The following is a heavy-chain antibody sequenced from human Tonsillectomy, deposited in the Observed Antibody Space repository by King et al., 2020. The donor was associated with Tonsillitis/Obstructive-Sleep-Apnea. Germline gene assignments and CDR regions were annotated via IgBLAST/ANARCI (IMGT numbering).Heavy chain of an antibody. Sequence: VQLVESGGGLVKPGGSLRLSCAASGFTFSNAWMNWVRQAPGKGLEWVGRIKSKTDGGTTDYAAPVKGRFTISRDDSKNTLYLRMNSLKTEDTAVYYCTTTSLGYRGPYGMDVWGQGTTVTVSS. D-gene: IGHD6-13*01. CDR2: IKSKTDGGTT. CDR3: TTTSLGYRGPYGMDV. J-gene: IGHJ6*02. V-gene: IGHV3-15*07. CDR1: GFTFSNAW.